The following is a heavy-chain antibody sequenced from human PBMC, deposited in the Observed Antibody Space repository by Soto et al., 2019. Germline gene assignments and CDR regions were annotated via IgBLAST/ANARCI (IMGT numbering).Heavy chain of an antibody. Sequence: ETLSLTCAVYVGSFSGYYWSWIRQPPGKGLEWIGEINHIGSTNYNPSLKSRVTISVDTSKNQFSLKLSSVTAADTAVYYCRAHAIHKYFDWWGQGTLVTVSS. CDR2: INHIGST. D-gene: IGHD5-18*01. CDR3: RAHAIHKYFDW. J-gene: IGHJ4*02. CDR1: VGSFSGYY. V-gene: IGHV4-34*01.